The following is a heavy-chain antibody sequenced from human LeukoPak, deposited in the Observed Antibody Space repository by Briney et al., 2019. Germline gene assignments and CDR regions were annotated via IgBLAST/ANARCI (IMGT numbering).Heavy chain of an antibody. Sequence: KSSETLSLTCTVSGGSISSYYWSWIRQPAGKGLEWIGRIYTSGSTNYNPSLKSRVTMSVDTSKNQFSLKLSSVTAADTAVYYCAKQPKWELRPYFDYWGQGTLVTVSS. CDR3: AKQPKWELRPYFDY. CDR1: GGSISSYY. J-gene: IGHJ4*02. V-gene: IGHV4-4*07. CDR2: IYTSGST. D-gene: IGHD1-26*01.